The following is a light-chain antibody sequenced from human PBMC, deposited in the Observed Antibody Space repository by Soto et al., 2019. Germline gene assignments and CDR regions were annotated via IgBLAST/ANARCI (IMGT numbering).Light chain of an antibody. J-gene: IGKJ4*01. V-gene: IGKV1-5*01. CDR3: QQYDNYPLT. Sequence: LLTQSPSSLSASVGNRVTITCRASQSVRSWLAWYQQKPGTAPKLLIFDASRLESGVPSRFSGSAYGTEFNLTISSLQADDFATYDCQQYDNYPLTFGGGTKVDIK. CDR1: QSVRSW. CDR2: DAS.